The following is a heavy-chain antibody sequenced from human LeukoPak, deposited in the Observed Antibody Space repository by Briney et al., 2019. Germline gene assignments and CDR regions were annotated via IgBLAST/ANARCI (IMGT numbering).Heavy chain of an antibody. CDR1: GYSFTTYW. D-gene: IGHD6-19*01. CDR3: ARLPLGSGWYFFDY. V-gene: IGHV5-51*01. Sequence: GESLKISCKGSGYSFTTYWIGWVRQMPGKGLEWMGIIHPGDSNTRYSPSFQGQVTISVDKSISTTYLQWKSLKASDTAVYFCARLPLGSGWYFFDYWGQGTLVTVSS. J-gene: IGHJ4*02. CDR2: IHPGDSNT.